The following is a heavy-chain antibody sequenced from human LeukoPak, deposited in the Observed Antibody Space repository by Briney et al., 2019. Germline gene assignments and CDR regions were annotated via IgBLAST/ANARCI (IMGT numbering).Heavy chain of an antibody. D-gene: IGHD3-10*01. J-gene: IGHJ4*02. CDR1: GFTFSSYW. CDR3: ARERMYSGSGSTYPYYDY. V-gene: IGHV3-7*01. Sequence: GGSLRLSCAASGFTFSSYWMSWVRQSPGKGLEWVANIKPDGSEKYFMDSVKGRFTISRDNSKNALYLEMNSLRAEDTAEYFCARERMYSGSGSTYPYYDYWGQGTLVTVSS. CDR2: IKPDGSEK.